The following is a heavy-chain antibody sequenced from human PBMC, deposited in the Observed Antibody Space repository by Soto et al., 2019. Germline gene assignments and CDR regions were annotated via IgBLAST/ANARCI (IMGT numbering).Heavy chain of an antibody. CDR1: GYTFTSYD. Sequence: ASVKVSCKASGYTFTSYDINWVRQATGQGLEWMGWMNPNSGNTGYAQKFQGRVTMTRNTSISTAYMELSSLRSEDTAAYYCATLQGSSGYLDYWGQGTLVTVSS. D-gene: IGHD3-22*01. J-gene: IGHJ4*02. V-gene: IGHV1-8*01. CDR2: MNPNSGNT. CDR3: ATLQGSSGYLDY.